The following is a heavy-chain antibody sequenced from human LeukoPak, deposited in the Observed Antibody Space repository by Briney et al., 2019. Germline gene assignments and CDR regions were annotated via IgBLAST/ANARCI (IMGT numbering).Heavy chain of an antibody. Sequence: GGSLRLSCAASGFTFSHYGMHWVRQTPGKGLEGVAVIWYDGGNKYFADSVKGRFTISRDNSKNTVYLQMNSLRVEDTAVYYCAKGTESGWYAYFDYWGQGTLVTVSS. CDR2: IWYDGGNK. J-gene: IGHJ4*02. V-gene: IGHV3-33*06. D-gene: IGHD6-19*01. CDR1: GFTFSHYG. CDR3: AKGTESGWYAYFDY.